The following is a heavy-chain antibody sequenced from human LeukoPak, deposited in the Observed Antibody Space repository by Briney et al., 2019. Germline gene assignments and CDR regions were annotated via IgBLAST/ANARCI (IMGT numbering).Heavy chain of an antibody. J-gene: IGHJ5*02. V-gene: IGHV1-8*01. D-gene: IGHD3-9*01. CDR3: ARVDDILTGYYPDWFDP. CDR1: GYTFTSYD. CDR2: MNPNGGNT. Sequence: GASVKVSCKASGYTFTSYDINWVRQATGQGLEWMGWMNPNGGNTGYAQKFQGRVTMTRNTSISTAYMELSSLRSEDTAVYYCARVDDILTGYYPDWFDPWGQGTLVTVSS.